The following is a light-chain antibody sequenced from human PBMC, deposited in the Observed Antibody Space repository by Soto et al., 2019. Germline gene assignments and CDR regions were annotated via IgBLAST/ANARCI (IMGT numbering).Light chain of an antibody. CDR1: SGDVGHYNY. Sequence: QSVLTQPASVSGSPGQSITISCTGSSGDVGHYNYVSWYQQHPGKAPKLMIYEVSNRPSGVSNRFSGSKSGNTASLIFSGLQAEDEADYYCTSYTTSRIWVFGGGTKLTVL. CDR3: TSYTTSRIWV. V-gene: IGLV2-14*01. J-gene: IGLJ3*02. CDR2: EVS.